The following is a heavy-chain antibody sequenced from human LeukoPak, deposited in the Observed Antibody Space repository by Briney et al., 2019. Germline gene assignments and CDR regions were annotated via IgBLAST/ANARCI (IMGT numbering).Heavy chain of an antibody. J-gene: IGHJ4*02. Sequence: SETLSLTCTVSGDSISGYYWSWIRQPPGKGLEWIGYVFSSGTTNYNPSLKGRVTLLVDTSKNQFSLELSSVTAADTAVYYCARSGRGAAGTRYISDFWGQGTLVTVSS. V-gene: IGHV4-59*01. D-gene: IGHD6-13*01. CDR2: VFSSGTT. CDR3: ARSGRGAAGTRYISDF. CDR1: GDSISGYY.